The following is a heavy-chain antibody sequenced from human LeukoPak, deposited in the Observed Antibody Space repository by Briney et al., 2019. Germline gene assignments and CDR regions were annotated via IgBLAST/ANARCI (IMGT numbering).Heavy chain of an antibody. J-gene: IGHJ4*02. V-gene: IGHV3-23*01. CDR2: MSGSGST. Sequence: GGSLRLSCAVSGFTFSSLTMYWGRQAPGAGLRWVGGMSGSGSTNYPDSVRRRFTVSRDQYKNTLYLHMNSRRADPADIHYWSRNWNDDWGLFGDEYWGEGTLVTVSS. D-gene: IGHD1-1*01. CDR3: SRNWNDDWGLFGDEY. CDR1: GFTFSSLT.